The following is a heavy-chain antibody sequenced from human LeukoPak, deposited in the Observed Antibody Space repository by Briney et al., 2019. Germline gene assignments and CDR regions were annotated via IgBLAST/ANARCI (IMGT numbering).Heavy chain of an antibody. CDR2: IGISSGNT. Sequence: GGALRLSCAASGFTFSDYSMNWGRQAPGKGLEWISYIGISSGNTKYADSVKGRFTISAENAKSSLYLQMNTLRVEDTAVYYCARDYNYAFDNWGQGTLVTVSS. CDR3: ARDYNYAFDN. J-gene: IGHJ4*02. D-gene: IGHD1-1*01. CDR1: GFTFSDYS. V-gene: IGHV3-48*04.